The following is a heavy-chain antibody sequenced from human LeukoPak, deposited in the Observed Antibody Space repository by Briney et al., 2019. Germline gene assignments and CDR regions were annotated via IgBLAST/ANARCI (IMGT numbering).Heavy chain of an antibody. CDR3: ARERGGDYSDYAFYFDY. CDR2: ISSSSSTT. V-gene: IGHV3-48*01. J-gene: IGHJ4*02. CDR1: GFTFSSYS. Sequence: GGSLRLSCAASGFTFSSYSMNWVRQAPGKGLEWVSYISSSSSTTYYADSVKGRFTISRDNSKNTLFLQMKSLRAEDTAVYYCARERGGDYSDYAFYFDYWGQGTLVTVSS. D-gene: IGHD4-11*01.